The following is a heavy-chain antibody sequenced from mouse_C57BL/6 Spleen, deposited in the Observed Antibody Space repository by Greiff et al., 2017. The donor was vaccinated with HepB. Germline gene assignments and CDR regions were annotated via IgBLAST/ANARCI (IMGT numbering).Heavy chain of an antibody. CDR1: GYTFTSYW. Sequence: QVQLQQPGAELVKPGASVKLSCKASGYTFTSYWMHWVKQRPGRGLEWIGRIDPNSGGTKYNEKFKSKATLTVDKPSSTAYMQLSSLTSEDSAVYYCAREGKSTKFITTVVAHYYAMDYWGQGTSVTVSS. D-gene: IGHD1-1*01. V-gene: IGHV1-72*01. J-gene: IGHJ4*01. CDR2: IDPNSGGT. CDR3: AREGKSTKFITTVVAHYYAMDY.